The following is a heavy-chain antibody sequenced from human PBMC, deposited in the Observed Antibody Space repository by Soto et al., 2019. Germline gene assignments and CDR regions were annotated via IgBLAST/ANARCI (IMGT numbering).Heavy chain of an antibody. Sequence: PGGSLRLSCVVSGFTFSNYAMSWVRQAPGKWLEWVSVISGSGSSTHYADSLRGRFTTSRDNSEKTMYLQMNSLRAEDTAVYYCAGPGYSSQDYWGQGXLVTVYS. CDR2: ISGSGSST. D-gene: IGHD5-18*01. J-gene: IGHJ4*02. CDR1: GFTFSNYA. CDR3: AGPGYSSQDY. V-gene: IGHV3-23*01.